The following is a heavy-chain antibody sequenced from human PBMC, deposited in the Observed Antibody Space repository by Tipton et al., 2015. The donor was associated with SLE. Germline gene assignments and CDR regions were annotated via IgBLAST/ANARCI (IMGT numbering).Heavy chain of an antibody. CDR2: ISSSGSTI. CDR3: ARRKDSTGDAFDI. CDR1: GFTFSSYE. J-gene: IGHJ3*02. Sequence: SLRLSCAASGFTFSSYEMNWVRQAPGKGLEWVSYISSSGSTIYYTDSVKGRFTISRDNAKNSLYLQMNSLRAEDTAVYYCARRKDSTGDAFDIWGQGTMVTVSS. D-gene: IGHD2-2*01. V-gene: IGHV3-48*03.